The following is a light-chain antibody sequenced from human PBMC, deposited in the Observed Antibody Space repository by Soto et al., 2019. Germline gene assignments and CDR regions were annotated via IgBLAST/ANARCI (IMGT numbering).Light chain of an antibody. J-gene: IGKJ1*01. CDR3: MQALQTPRT. Sequence: DIVMTQSPLSLPVTPGEPASISCRSSQSLLHSNGYNYLHWYLQKPGQSPQLLIYLGSYRASGVPDRFSGSGSGTDFTLKISTVEAEDVGVYHCMQALQTPRTFGQGTKVEIK. V-gene: IGKV2-28*01. CDR2: LGS. CDR1: QSLLHSNGYNY.